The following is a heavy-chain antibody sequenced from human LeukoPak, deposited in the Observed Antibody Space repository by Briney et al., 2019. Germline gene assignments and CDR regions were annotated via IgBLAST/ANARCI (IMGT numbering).Heavy chain of an antibody. Sequence: SETLSLTCTVSGGSISSYYWGWIRQPPGKGLEWIGYIYYSGSTNYNPSLKSRVTISVDTSKNQFSLKLSSVTAADTAVYYCARDQGAGIWDTAMVNWGQGTLVTVSS. D-gene: IGHD5-18*01. CDR3: ARDQGAGIWDTAMVN. CDR2: IYYSGST. J-gene: IGHJ4*02. CDR1: GGSISSYY. V-gene: IGHV4-59*01.